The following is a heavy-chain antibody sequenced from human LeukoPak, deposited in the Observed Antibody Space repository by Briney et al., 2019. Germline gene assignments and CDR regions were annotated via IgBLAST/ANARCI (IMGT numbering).Heavy chain of an antibody. D-gene: IGHD3-3*01. CDR1: GFTFSSYS. Sequence: GGSLRLSCAASGFTFSSYSMNWVRQAPGKGLEWVSSISSSSSYIYYADSVKGRFTISRDNAKNSLCLQMNSLRAEDTAVYYCAREIFGVVISYRNTSYWGQGTLVTVSS. J-gene: IGHJ4*02. V-gene: IGHV3-21*01. CDR3: AREIFGVVISYRNTSY. CDR2: ISSSSSYI.